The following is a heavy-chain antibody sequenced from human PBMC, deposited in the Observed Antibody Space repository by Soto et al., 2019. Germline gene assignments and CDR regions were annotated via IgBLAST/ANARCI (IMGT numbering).Heavy chain of an antibody. J-gene: IGHJ5*02. CDR1: GASISSSH. D-gene: IGHD4-4*01. V-gene: IGHV4-59*12. CDR3: ARVPTP. CDR2: MYYSGTT. Sequence: SETLSLTCTVSGASISSSHWNWIRQSPGKGLEWIGYMYYSGTTYYNPSLKSRVTISVDTSKNQFSLKLSSVTAADTAVYYCARVPTPWGQGILVTVSS.